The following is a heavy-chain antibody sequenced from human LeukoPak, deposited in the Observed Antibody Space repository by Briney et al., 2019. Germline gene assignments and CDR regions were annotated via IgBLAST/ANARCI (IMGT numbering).Heavy chain of an antibody. CDR1: GGSISSSSYY. Sequence: SETLSLTCTVSGGSISSSSYYWGWIRQPPGKGLEWIGSIYYSGSTYYNPSLKSRVTISVDTSKNQFSLKLSSVTAADTAVYYCARGPYYGSGGNWFDPWGQGTLVTVSS. CDR2: IYYSGST. CDR3: ARGPYYGSGGNWFDP. V-gene: IGHV4-39*07. D-gene: IGHD3-10*01. J-gene: IGHJ5*02.